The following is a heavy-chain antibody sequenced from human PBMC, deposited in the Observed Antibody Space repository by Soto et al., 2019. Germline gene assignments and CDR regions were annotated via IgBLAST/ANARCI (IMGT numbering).Heavy chain of an antibody. J-gene: IGHJ4*02. CDR3: AKDLRENTPGLLDY. V-gene: IGHV3-23*01. CDR2: ISGSGGST. Sequence: GGSLRLSCAASGFTFSSYAMSWVRQAPGKGLEWVSAISGSGGSTYYADSVKGRFTISRDNSKNTLYLQMNSLRAADTAVYYCAKDLRENTPGLLDYWGQGTLVTVSS. CDR1: GFTFSSYA.